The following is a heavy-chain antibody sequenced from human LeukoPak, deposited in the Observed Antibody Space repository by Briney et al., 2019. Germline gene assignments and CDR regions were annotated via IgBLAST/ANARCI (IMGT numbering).Heavy chain of an antibody. CDR2: ISVNNDTR. V-gene: IGHV1-18*01. CDR1: GYTFSNHC. Sequence: APVLLSCSASGYTFSNHCNSWDRQVPEQGLEWMGWISVNNDTRNYAKQVQGRLTVTTATSKPTAYMELRNLGSDDTAVYYCARDGTSTDDYWGQGTLVTVSS. CDR3: ARDGTSTDDY. D-gene: IGHD2-2*01. J-gene: IGHJ4*02.